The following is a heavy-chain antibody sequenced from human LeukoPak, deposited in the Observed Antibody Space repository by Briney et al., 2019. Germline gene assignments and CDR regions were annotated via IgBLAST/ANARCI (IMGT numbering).Heavy chain of an antibody. CDR2: IRYDGSNK. CDR3: ARADYYDSSGIDY. J-gene: IGHJ4*02. Sequence: GGSLRLSCAASGFTFSSYGMHWVRQAPGKGLEWVAFIRYDGSNKYYADSVKGRFTISRDNSKNTLYLQMNSLRAEDTAVYYCARADYYDSSGIDYWGQGTLVTVSS. CDR1: GFTFSSYG. V-gene: IGHV3-30*02. D-gene: IGHD3-22*01.